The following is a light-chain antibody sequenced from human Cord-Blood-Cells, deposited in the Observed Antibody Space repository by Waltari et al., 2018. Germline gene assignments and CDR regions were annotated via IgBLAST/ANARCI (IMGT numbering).Light chain of an antibody. CDR2: KDS. CDR3: QSADSSGTYWV. CDR1: ALPTQY. Sequence: SYELTQPPSVSVSPGQTARITCSGDALPTQYAYWYPQKPGQAPVLVIYKDSERPSGIPGRFSGSRAGTTVTLTISGVQAEDEADYYGQSADSSGTYWVFGGGTKLTVL. J-gene: IGLJ3*02. V-gene: IGLV3-25*03.